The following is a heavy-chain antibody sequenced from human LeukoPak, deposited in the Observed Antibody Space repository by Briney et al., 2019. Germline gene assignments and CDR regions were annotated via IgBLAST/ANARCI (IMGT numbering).Heavy chain of an antibody. CDR3: ARALEYNYDSSGYYLYYFDY. CDR2: INPSGGST. D-gene: IGHD3-22*01. J-gene: IGHJ4*02. CDR1: GYTFTSYY. V-gene: IGHV1-46*01. Sequence: ASVKVSCKASGYTFTSYYMHWVRQAPGQGLEWMGIINPSGGSTSYAQKFQGRVTMTRDTSTSTVYMELSSLRSEDTAVYYCARALEYNYDSSGYYLYYFDYWGQGTPVTVPS.